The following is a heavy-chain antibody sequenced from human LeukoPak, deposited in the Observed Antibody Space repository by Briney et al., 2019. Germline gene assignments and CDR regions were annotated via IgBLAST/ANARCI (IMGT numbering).Heavy chain of an antibody. V-gene: IGHV4-31*03. CDR3: ARGPSSLLGNY. CDR1: GGSISSGGYY. CDR2: IYYSGST. D-gene: IGHD7-27*01. Sequence: SETLSLTCTVSGGSISSGGYYWSWIRQHPGKGLEWIGYIYYSGSTYYNPSLKSRVTTSVDTSKNQFSLKLSSVTAADTAVYYCARGPSSLLGNYWGQGTLVTVSS. J-gene: IGHJ4*02.